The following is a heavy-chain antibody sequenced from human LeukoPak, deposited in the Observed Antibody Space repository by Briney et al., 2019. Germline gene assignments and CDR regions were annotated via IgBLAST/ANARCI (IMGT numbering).Heavy chain of an antibody. V-gene: IGHV4-59*01. J-gene: IGHJ6*02. CDR1: GGSISSYY. Sequence: SETLSLTCTVSGGSISSYYWSWIRQPPGKGLEWIGYIYYSGSTNYNPSLKSRVTISVDTSKNQFSLKLSSVTAADTAVYYCARGDFWSGYPGGFYYYYGMDVWGQGILVTVSS. D-gene: IGHD3-3*01. CDR2: IYYSGST. CDR3: ARGDFWSGYPGGFYYYYGMDV.